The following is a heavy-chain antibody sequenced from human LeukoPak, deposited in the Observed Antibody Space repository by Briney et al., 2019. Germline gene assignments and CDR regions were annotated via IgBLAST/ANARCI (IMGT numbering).Heavy chain of an antibody. CDR3: ARSKAIAAAGFY. J-gene: IGHJ4*02. CDR2: INPNSGGT. V-gene: IGHV1-2*02. D-gene: IGHD6-13*01. Sequence: ASVKVSCKASGYTFTGCYMHWVRQAPGQGLEWMGWINPNSGGTNYAQKFQGRVTMTRDTSISTAYMELSRLRSDDTAVYYCARSKAIAAAGFYWGQGTLVTVSS. CDR1: GYTFTGCY.